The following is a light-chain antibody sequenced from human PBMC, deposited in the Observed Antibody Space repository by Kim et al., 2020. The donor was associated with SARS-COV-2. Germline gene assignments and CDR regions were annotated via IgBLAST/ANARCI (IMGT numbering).Light chain of an antibody. J-gene: IGLJ3*02. Sequence: GQRVTISCSGSRSNIGSHTVNWFQHLPGTAPKLLIYGSKQRPSGGPDRFSGPKSGTSASLAISGLHSEDEADYYCAAWDDSLNSWVFGGGTKLTVL. V-gene: IGLV1-44*01. CDR2: GSK. CDR3: AAWDDSLNSWV. CDR1: RSNIGSHT.